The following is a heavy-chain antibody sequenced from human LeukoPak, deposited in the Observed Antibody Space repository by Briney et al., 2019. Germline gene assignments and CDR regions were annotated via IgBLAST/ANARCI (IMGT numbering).Heavy chain of an antibody. CDR1: GFTFGGYG. J-gene: IGHJ4*02. CDR2: IAHDGSRA. CDR3: TRYNNDHFDY. D-gene: IGHD1-14*01. V-gene: IGHV3-33*01. Sequence: GGSLRLSCAGSGFTFGGYGMHWFRQTPGKGLEWVAVIAHDGSRALYADSVKGRFTISRDNSKNTMSVQMDDLRPEDTAVYYCTRYNNDHFDYWGQGTLVTVSS.